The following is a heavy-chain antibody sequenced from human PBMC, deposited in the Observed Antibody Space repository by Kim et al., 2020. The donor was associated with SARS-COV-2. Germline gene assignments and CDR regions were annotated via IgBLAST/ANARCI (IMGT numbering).Heavy chain of an antibody. CDR2: IKQDGSEK. CDR1: GFNISSYW. CDR3: ARGGSLPAY. Sequence: GGSLRLSCAVSGFNISSYWMSWVRQAPGKGLEWVANIKQDGSEKYYVDSVKGRFTMSRDNAKNSLDLQMNRLRAEDTAVYYCARGGSLPAYWGQGTLVTV. D-gene: IGHD6-13*01. J-gene: IGHJ4*02. V-gene: IGHV3-7*03.